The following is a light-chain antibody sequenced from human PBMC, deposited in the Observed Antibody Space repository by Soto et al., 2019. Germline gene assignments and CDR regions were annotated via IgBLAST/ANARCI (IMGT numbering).Light chain of an antibody. J-gene: IGLJ1*01. CDR1: SSDVGGYSY. CDR3: SSYTTSNTRQIV. CDR2: DVS. Sequence: QSALTQPASVSGSPGQSITISCTGTSSDVGGYSYVSWYQHHPGKAPKLIIFDVSNRPSGVSNPFSGSKSGNTASLTISALQPEDEADYYCSSYTTSNTRQIVFGTGTKVTVL. V-gene: IGLV2-14*03.